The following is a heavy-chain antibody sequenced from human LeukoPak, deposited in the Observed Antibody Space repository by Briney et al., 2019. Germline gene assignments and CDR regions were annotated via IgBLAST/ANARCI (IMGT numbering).Heavy chain of an antibody. J-gene: IGHJ5*02. CDR3: AKDGLYGSSSLVRFAWFDP. Sequence: GGSLRLSCAASGFTFSSYSMNWVRQAPGKGLEWVSYISSSSSTICYADSVKGRFTISRDNAKNSLYLQMNSLRAEDTAVYYCAKDGLYGSSSLVRFAWFDPWGQGTLVTVSS. V-gene: IGHV3-48*01. D-gene: IGHD6-13*01. CDR2: ISSSSSTI. CDR1: GFTFSSYS.